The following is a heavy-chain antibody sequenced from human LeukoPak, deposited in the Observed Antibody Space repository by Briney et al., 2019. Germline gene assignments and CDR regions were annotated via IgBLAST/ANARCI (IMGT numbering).Heavy chain of an antibody. CDR3: AKAATTVTIIDGFDY. V-gene: IGHV3-53*01. J-gene: IGHJ4*02. Sequence: GSLRLSCEASGFTVSSNYMSWVRQAPGKGLEWVSVVYGGGSTYYADSVKGRFTISRDNSKNTLYLQMNSLRAEDTAVYYCAKAATTVTIIDGFDYWGQGTLVTVSS. CDR2: VYGGGST. D-gene: IGHD4-17*01. CDR1: GFTVSSNY.